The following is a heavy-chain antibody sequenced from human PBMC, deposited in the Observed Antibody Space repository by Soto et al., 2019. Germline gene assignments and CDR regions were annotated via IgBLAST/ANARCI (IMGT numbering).Heavy chain of an antibody. D-gene: IGHD2-15*01. V-gene: IGHV3-21*01. CDR1: GFTFSSYS. CDR3: ARVQDIVVVVAETGAFDI. J-gene: IGHJ3*02. CDR2: ISSSGSTI. Sequence: EVQLVESGGGLVKPGGSLRLSCAASGFTFSSYSMNWVRQAPGKGLEWVSSISSSGSTIYYADSVKGRFTISRDNAKNSLYLQMNSLRAEDTAVYYCARVQDIVVVVAETGAFDIWGQGTMVTVSS.